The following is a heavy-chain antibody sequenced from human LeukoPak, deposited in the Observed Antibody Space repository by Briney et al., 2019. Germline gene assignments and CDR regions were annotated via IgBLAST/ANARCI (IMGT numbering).Heavy chain of an antibody. CDR2: IYHSGST. J-gene: IGHJ5*02. V-gene: IGHV4-30-4*08. D-gene: IGHD2-2*01. CDR1: GGSISSGDYY. CDR3: ASSIVVVPAAMGYWFDP. Sequence: SETLSLTCTVSGGSISSGDYYWSWIRQPPGKGLEWIGYIYHSGSTYYNPSLKSRVTISIDTSKNQFSLKLSSVTAADTAVYYCASSIVVVPAAMGYWFDPWGQGTLVTVSS.